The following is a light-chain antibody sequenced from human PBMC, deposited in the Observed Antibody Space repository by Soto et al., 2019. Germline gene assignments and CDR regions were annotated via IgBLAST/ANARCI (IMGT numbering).Light chain of an antibody. Sequence: EIVLTQSPGTLSLYQGERFTLXXRASQSVSSTYLAWYQQKSGQAPXLLIYAASSRATGIPDRFSGSGSGTDYTLTISRLEPEDFAVYYCQQYGSSSWTFGQGTKV. V-gene: IGKV3-20*01. CDR3: QQYGSSSWT. CDR2: AAS. CDR1: QSVSSTY. J-gene: IGKJ1*01.